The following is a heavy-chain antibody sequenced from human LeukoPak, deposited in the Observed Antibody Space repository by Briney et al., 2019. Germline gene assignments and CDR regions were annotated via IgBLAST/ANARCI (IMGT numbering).Heavy chain of an antibody. J-gene: IGHJ4*02. V-gene: IGHV3-66*01. CDR2: IYSGGST. Sequence: PGGSLRLSCAASGFTFSSNYMSWVRQAPGKGLEWVSVIYSGGSTYYADSVTGRFTTSRDNSKNTLYLQMNSLRAEDTAVYYCAQDFYGSGSYDYWGQGTLVTVSS. CDR1: GFTFSSNY. CDR3: AQDFYGSGSYDY. D-gene: IGHD3-10*01.